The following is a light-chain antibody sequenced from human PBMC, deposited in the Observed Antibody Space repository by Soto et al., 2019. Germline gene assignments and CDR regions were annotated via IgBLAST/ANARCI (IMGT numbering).Light chain of an antibody. J-gene: IGLJ1*01. CDR1: SSDVGGYNY. Sequence: QSVLTQPASVSGSPGRSIAISCTGTSSDVGGYNYVSWYQQHPGKAPKLMLYDVSNRPSGVSSRFSGSKSGNTASLTISGLQAEDEADYYCNSYTSSSTYVFGTGTKVTVL. V-gene: IGLV2-14*01. CDR3: NSYTSSSTYV. CDR2: DVS.